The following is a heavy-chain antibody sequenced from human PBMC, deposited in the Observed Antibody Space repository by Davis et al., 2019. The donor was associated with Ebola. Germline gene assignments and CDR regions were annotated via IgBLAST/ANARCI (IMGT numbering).Heavy chain of an antibody. CDR2: INPNSGGT. D-gene: IGHD4-17*01. CDR3: ARSRPYKVTIDY. J-gene: IGHJ4*02. CDR1: GYTFTGYY. Sequence: ASVKVSCKASGYTFTGYYMHWVRQAPGQGLEWMGWINPNSGGTNYAQKFQGRVTMTRDTSISTAYMELSRLRSDDTAVYYCARSRPYKVTIDYWGQGTLVTVSS. V-gene: IGHV1-2*02.